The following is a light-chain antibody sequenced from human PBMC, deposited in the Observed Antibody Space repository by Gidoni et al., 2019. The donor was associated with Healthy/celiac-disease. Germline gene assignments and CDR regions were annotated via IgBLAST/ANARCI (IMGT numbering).Light chain of an antibody. V-gene: IGKV3-15*01. Sequence: ELVMTQSPATLSVSAGERATLSCRASQSVSSNLAWYQQKPAQAPRLLIYGASTRATGIPARFSGSGSGTEFTLTISSLQSEDFAVYYCQQYNNWPQTFXQXTRVEIK. J-gene: IGKJ1*01. CDR2: GAS. CDR3: QQYNNWPQT. CDR1: QSVSSN.